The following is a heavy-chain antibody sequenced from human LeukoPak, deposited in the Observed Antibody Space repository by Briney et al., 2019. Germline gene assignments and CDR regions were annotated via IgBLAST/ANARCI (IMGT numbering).Heavy chain of an antibody. V-gene: IGHV4-39*07. CDR1: GGSLSTNGYY. CDR2: NSYSGST. CDR3: ARGTDMTPITGYYAFVY. J-gene: IGHJ4*02. Sequence: SETLSFTCTVSGGSLSTNGYYWGWIRQPPGKALEWIRSNSYSGSTYHNPSLKSRVTTSLDPSKNQFSLKVTSVTAADTAIYYCARGTDMTPITGYYAFVYWGQGTLVSVSS. D-gene: IGHD5-24*01.